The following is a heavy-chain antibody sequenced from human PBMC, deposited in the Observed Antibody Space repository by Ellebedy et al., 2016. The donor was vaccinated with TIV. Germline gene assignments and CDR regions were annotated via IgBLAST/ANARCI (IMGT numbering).Heavy chain of an antibody. CDR1: GFTVSNNY. Sequence: GESLKISCAASGFTVSNNYISWVRQAPGKGLEWVSVIYSGGSTYYADSVKGRFTISRDIFKNSVFLQMDRLRAEDTALYYCVRERFPLPTWGQGTLVTVSS. V-gene: IGHV3-66*01. CDR2: IYSGGST. D-gene: IGHD3-16*01. CDR3: VRERFPLPT. J-gene: IGHJ5*02.